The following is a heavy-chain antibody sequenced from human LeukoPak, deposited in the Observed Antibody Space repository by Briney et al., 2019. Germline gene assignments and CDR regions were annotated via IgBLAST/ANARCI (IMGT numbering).Heavy chain of an antibody. CDR3: ARGRWNPDS. CDR1: GGSISSGNYY. V-gene: IGHV4-61*02. Sequence: SQTLSLTCTVSGGSISSGNYYWSWIRQPAGKGLEWIGRIYIVGSTDHSPSLKNRVTISMDTSKNQFSLKLRSVTAADTAIYYCARGRWNPDSWGQGTLVTVSS. CDR2: IYIVGST. J-gene: IGHJ4*02. D-gene: IGHD4-23*01.